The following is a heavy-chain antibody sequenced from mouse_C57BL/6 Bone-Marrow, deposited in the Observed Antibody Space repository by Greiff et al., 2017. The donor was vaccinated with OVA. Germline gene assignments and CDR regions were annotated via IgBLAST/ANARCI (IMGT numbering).Heavy chain of an antibody. Sequence: EVQLVESGGDLVKPGGSLKLSCAASGFTFSSYGMSWVRQTPDKRLEWVATISSGGSYTYYPDSVKGRFTISRDNAKNTLYLQMSSLKSEDTAMYYCARRGYDYEEGMDYWGQGTSVTVSS. D-gene: IGHD2-4*01. J-gene: IGHJ4*01. V-gene: IGHV5-6*01. CDR2: ISSGGSYT. CDR1: GFTFSSYG. CDR3: ARRGYDYEEGMDY.